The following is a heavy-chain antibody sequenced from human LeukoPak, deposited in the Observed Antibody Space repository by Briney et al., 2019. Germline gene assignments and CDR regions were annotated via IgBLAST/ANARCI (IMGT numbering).Heavy chain of an antibody. CDR3: AREAAHSSGYFVDY. V-gene: IGHV1-46*01. CDR2: INPIDSNA. D-gene: IGHD3-22*01. J-gene: IGHJ4*02. Sequence: ASVKVSCKASGYTFISHYLHWVRQAPGQGLEWMGIINPIDSNAKFAQNFQGRVTMTRDTSTSTFYMELSSLRSDDTAVYYCAREAAHSSGYFVDYWGQGTLVTVSS. CDR1: GYTFISHY.